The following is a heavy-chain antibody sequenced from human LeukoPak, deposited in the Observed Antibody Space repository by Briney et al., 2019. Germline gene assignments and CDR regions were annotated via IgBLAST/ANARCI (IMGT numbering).Heavy chain of an antibody. J-gene: IGHJ6*02. D-gene: IGHD6-13*01. CDR2: INPSGGST. CDR1: GYTFTSYY. CDR3: ARGGAAAGKGGNGMDV. Sequence: ASVKVSCKASGYTFTSYYMHWVRQAPGQGLEWMGIINPSGGSTSYAQKFQGRVTMTRDTSTSTVYMELSSLRSEDTAVYYCARGGAAAGKGGNGMDVWGQGTTVTVSS. V-gene: IGHV1-46*01.